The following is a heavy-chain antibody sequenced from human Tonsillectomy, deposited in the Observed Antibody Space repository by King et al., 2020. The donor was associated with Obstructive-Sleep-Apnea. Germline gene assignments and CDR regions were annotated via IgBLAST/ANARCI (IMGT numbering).Heavy chain of an antibody. J-gene: IGHJ6*02. CDR2: INPNSGGT. Sequence: QLVQSGAEVKKPGASVKVSCKASGYTFTCYYMHWVRQAPGQGLEWRGWINPNSGGTNYAQKFQGWVTMTRDTSISTAYMELSRLRSDDTAVYYCARERLGGTGTTYYYYGMDVWGQGTTVTVSS. CDR3: ARERLGGTGTTYYYYGMDV. D-gene: IGHD1-1*01. CDR1: GYTFTCYY. V-gene: IGHV1-2*04.